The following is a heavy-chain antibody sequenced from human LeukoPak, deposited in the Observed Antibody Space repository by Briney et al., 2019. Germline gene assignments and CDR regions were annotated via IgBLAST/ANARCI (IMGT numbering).Heavy chain of an antibody. CDR2: INHSGST. V-gene: IGHV4-34*01. CDR3: ARAGYDILTGRGNWFDP. Sequence: PAETLSLTCAVYGGSFSGYYWSWIRQPPGKVLEWIGEINHSGSTNYNPSLKSRVTISVDTSKNQFSLKLSSVTAADTAVYYCARAGYDILTGRGNWFDPWGQGTLVTVSS. CDR1: GGSFSGYY. D-gene: IGHD3-9*01. J-gene: IGHJ5*02.